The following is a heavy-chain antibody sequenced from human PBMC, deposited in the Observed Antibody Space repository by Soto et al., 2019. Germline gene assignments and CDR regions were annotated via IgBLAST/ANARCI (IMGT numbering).Heavy chain of an antibody. Sequence: ASETLSLTCTASGDSISGNYWVWIRQPPGKGLEWMGAIYSSGSTNYNPALESRVTISVDTSKNQFSLKLSSVTAADTAVYYWARGAGTVFYYYGMDVWGQGTTVTVSS. CDR3: ARGAGTVFYYYGMDV. V-gene: IGHV4-34*01. J-gene: IGHJ6*02. CDR1: GDSISGNY. D-gene: IGHD6-19*01. CDR2: IYSSGST.